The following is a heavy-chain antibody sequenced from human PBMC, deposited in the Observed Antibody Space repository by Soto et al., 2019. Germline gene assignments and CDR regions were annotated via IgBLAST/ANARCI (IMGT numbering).Heavy chain of an antibody. CDR2: ISGSGGST. CDR3: AKDSIGIQLWRYYFDY. Sequence: QPVGSLRLSCAASGFTFSSYAMSWVRQAPGKGLEWVSAISGSGGSTYYADSVKGRFTISRDNSKNTLYLQMNSLRAEDTAVYYCAKDSIGIQLWRYYFDYWGQGTLVTVSS. CDR1: GFTFSSYA. V-gene: IGHV3-23*01. D-gene: IGHD5-18*01. J-gene: IGHJ4*02.